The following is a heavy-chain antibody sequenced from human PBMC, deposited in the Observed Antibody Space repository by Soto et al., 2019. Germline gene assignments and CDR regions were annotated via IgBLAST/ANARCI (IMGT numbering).Heavy chain of an antibody. D-gene: IGHD3-22*01. V-gene: IGHV4-31*03. J-gene: IGHJ3*02. Sequence: QVQLQESGPGLVKPSQTLSLTCTVSGGSISSGGYYWSWIRQHPGKGLEWIGYIYYSGSTYYNPSLKSRVTISVDTSKNQFSLKLSSVTAADTAVYYCARSIITTGADAFDIWGQGTMGTVSS. CDR1: GGSISSGGYY. CDR2: IYYSGST. CDR3: ARSIITTGADAFDI.